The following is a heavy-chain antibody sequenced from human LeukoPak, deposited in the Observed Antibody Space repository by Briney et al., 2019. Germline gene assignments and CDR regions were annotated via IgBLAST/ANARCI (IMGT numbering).Heavy chain of an antibody. V-gene: IGHV4-34*01. D-gene: IGHD4-17*01. CDR3: ARVEGYGDNTPQYYFDY. J-gene: IGHJ4*02. Sequence: SETLSLTCAVYDGSFSGYYWNWIRQPPGKGLEWIGEINHSGGTNYNPSLESRVTISVDTSKNQFSLKLSSVTAADTAVYYCARVEGYGDNTPQYYFDYWGQGTLVTVSS. CDR2: INHSGGT. CDR1: DGSFSGYY.